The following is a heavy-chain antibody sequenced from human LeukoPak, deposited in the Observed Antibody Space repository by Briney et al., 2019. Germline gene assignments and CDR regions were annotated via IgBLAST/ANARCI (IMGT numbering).Heavy chain of an antibody. V-gene: IGHV1-46*01. D-gene: IGHD6-13*01. CDR2: IDPSVGST. Sequence: ASVKVSCKPSGYSFTTHSIHWVRQVPGHDLEWMGLIDPSVGSTTLAQKFQGRVTMTRDTSTSTVYMEVSSLGFEDTAVYYCARDWTLGIAAAGKFDPWGQGTLVTVSS. J-gene: IGHJ5*02. CDR3: ARDWTLGIAAAGKFDP. CDR1: GYSFTTHS.